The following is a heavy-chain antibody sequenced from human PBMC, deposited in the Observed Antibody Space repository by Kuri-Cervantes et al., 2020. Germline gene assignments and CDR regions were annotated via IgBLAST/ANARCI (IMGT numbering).Heavy chain of an antibody. V-gene: IGHV1-46*01. Sequence: VSVKVSCKASGYTFTSYYMHWVRQAPGRGLEWMGIINPSDGSTTYAQKFQGRVTMTRDTFTSTVYMELSSLRSEDTAVYYCAKLRIAAAGFDYWGLGTLVTVSS. CDR3: AKLRIAAAGFDY. CDR2: INPSDGST. J-gene: IGHJ4*02. D-gene: IGHD6-13*01. CDR1: GYTFTSYY.